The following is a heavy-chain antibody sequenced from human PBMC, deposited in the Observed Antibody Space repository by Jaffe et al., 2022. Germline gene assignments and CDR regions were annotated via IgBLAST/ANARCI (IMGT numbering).Heavy chain of an antibody. J-gene: IGHJ4*02. CDR3: AHTRASYYDSSGYSPFDY. Sequence: QITLKESGPTLVKPTQTLTLTCTFSGFSLSTSGVGVGWIRQPPGKALEWLALIYWDDDKRYSPSLKSRLTITKDTSKNQVVLTMTNMDPVDTATYYCAHTRASYYDSSGYSPFDYWGQGTLVTVSS. D-gene: IGHD3-22*01. CDR2: IYWDDDK. V-gene: IGHV2-5*02. CDR1: GFSLSTSGVG.